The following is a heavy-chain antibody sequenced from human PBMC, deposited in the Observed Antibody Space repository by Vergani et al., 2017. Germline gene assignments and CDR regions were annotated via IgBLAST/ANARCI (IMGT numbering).Heavy chain of an antibody. CDR3: ARMDDTKTWFGESEPFDP. Sequence: QVQLQESGPGLVKPSQTLSLTCTVSGGSISSGGYYWSWIRQHPGRGLEWIGYIYYSGSTYYNPSLKSRVTISVDTSKNQFSLKLSSVTAADTAVYYCARMDDTKTWFGESEPFDPWGQGTLVTVSS. J-gene: IGHJ5*02. V-gene: IGHV4-31*03. CDR2: IYYSGST. CDR1: GGSISSGGYY. D-gene: IGHD3-10*01.